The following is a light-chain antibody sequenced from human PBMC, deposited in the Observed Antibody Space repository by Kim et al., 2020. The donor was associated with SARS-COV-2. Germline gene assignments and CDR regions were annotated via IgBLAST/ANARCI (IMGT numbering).Light chain of an antibody. J-gene: IGLJ2*01. CDR2: EVT. CDR1: SSDVGGYNY. V-gene: IGLV2-8*01. CDR3: SSYAGSNNLV. Sequence: GQSATISCTGTSSDVGGYNYVSWYQQHPGNAPKLMIYEVTKRPSGVPDRFSGSKSGNTASLTVSGLHAEDEADYYCSSYAGSNNLVFGGGTQLTVL.